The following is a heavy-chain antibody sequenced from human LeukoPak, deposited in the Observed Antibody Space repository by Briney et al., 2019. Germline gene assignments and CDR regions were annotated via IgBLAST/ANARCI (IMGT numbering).Heavy chain of an antibody. CDR2: INHSGST. CDR3: ATNVPGTTYFDP. J-gene: IGHJ4*02. Sequence: KPSETLSLTCAVYGDSFSGYYWTWIRQPPGKGLEWIGEINHSGSTNYNPSLKSRVTISVDTSKNQFSLNLTSVTAAGTAAYYCATNVPGTTYFDPWGQGTLVTVSS. D-gene: IGHD1-14*01. CDR1: GDSFSGYY. V-gene: IGHV4-34*01.